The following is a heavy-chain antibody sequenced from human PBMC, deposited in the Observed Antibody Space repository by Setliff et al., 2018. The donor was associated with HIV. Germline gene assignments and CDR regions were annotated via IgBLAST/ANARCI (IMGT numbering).Heavy chain of an antibody. D-gene: IGHD3-3*01. J-gene: IGHJ4*02. CDR2: IKQDGSEK. V-gene: IGHV3-7*01. Sequence: GGSLRLSCAASGFTFSDYWMTWVRQAPGKGLEWVANIKQDGSEKYYVDSVEGRFTISRDNAKNTLYLQMTSLRAEDTAVYYCARGPQYNFWGGYLGLWGRGTLVTVSS. CDR1: GFTFSDYW. CDR3: ARGPQYNFWGGYLGL.